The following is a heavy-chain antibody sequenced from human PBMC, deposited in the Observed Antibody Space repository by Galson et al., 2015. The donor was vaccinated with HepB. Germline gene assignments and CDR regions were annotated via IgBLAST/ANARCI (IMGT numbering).Heavy chain of an antibody. CDR2: IWYDGSIE. D-gene: IGHD3-16*01. Sequence: SLRLSCAASGFTFSSYGMYWVRQAPGKGLEWGAVIWYDGSIEYYRDSGRGRFTVSRDNSRNTLYLQMSSLRAEDTAVYYCASDLGFGLDYWGQGTLVTVSS. V-gene: IGHV3-33*01. CDR3: ASDLGFGLDY. CDR1: GFTFSSYG. J-gene: IGHJ4*02.